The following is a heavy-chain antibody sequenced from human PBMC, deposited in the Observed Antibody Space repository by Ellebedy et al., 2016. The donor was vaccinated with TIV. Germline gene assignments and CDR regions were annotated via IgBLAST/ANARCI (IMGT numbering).Heavy chain of an antibody. CDR1: GGSISSYY. D-gene: IGHD2-8*01. CDR2: IYYSGST. Sequence: SETLSLTXTVPGGSISSYYWSWIRQPPGKGLEWIGYIYYSGSTNYNPSLKSRVTISVDTSKNQFSLKLSSVTAADTAVYYCARDRTIVLMTGVYYYGMDVWGQGTTVTVSS. CDR3: ARDRTIVLMTGVYYYGMDV. V-gene: IGHV4-59*01. J-gene: IGHJ6*02.